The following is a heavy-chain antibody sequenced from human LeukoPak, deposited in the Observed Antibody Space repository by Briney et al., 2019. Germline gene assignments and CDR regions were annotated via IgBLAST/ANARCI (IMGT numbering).Heavy chain of an antibody. Sequence: GGSLRLSCAASGFIFSNYWMHWVRQAPGKGLVWVSRINSDGSSTNYADSVKGRFTISRDNAKNTLYLQMNSLRAEDTAVYYCAKDLVGALYYFDYWGQGTLVTVSS. CDR1: GFIFSNYW. CDR3: AKDLVGALYYFDY. J-gene: IGHJ4*02. D-gene: IGHD1-26*01. CDR2: INSDGSST. V-gene: IGHV3-74*01.